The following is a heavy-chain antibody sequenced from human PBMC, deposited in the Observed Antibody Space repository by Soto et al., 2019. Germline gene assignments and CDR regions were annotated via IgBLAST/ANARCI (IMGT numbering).Heavy chain of an antibody. Sequence: EVQLVESGGGLVKPGGSLRLSCVASGFTFSSYSMSWVRQAPGEGLQWVSSITSSNTYINYGDSVKGRFAISRDNAKNSLYLEMNSLRAEDTAVYFCARDTNYYASGSGVDFWVQGTLVTVSS. CDR2: ITSSNTYI. D-gene: IGHD3-10*01. CDR1: GFTFSSYS. J-gene: IGHJ4*02. CDR3: ARDTNYYASGSGVDF. V-gene: IGHV3-21*02.